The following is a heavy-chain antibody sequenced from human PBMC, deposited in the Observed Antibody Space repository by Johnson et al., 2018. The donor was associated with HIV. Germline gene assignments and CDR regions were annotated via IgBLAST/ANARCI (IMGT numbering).Heavy chain of an antibody. V-gene: IGHV3-30*04. Sequence: QVQLVESGGGVVQPGRSLRLSCAASGFTFSSYAMHWVRQAPGKGLEWVAVISYDGSNKYYADSVKGRFTISRDNSKNTLYLQMNSLRAEDTAVYYCAREQLVLGSFRSDAFDIWGKGTMVTVSS. CDR2: ISYDGSNK. J-gene: IGHJ3*02. CDR1: GFTFSSYA. D-gene: IGHD6-13*01. CDR3: AREQLVLGSFRSDAFDI.